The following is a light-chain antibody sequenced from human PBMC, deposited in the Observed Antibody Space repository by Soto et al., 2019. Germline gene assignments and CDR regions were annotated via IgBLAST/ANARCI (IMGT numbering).Light chain of an antibody. V-gene: IGKV1-5*01. J-gene: IGKJ1*01. CDR1: QSINSW. CDR3: QEYNTYPGT. Sequence: DIQMTQSPSTLSVSVGDRVTITCRASQSINSWLAWYQQRPGKAPNLLIYNASTLKSGVPSRFSGSGSGTNFALTISSLHPDDFATYYCQEYNTYPGTFGQGTKVDIK. CDR2: NAS.